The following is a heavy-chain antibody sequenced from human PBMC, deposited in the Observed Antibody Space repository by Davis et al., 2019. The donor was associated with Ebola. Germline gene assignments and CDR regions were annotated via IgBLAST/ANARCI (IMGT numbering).Heavy chain of an antibody. D-gene: IGHD6-19*01. J-gene: IGHJ2*01. V-gene: IGHV1-69*06. CDR2: IIPIFGTA. CDR1: GGTFSSYA. CDR3: ARGEYSSGWYTRYWYFDL. Sequence: SVKVSCKASGGTFSSYAISWVRQAPGQGLEWMGGIIPIFGTANYAQKFQGRVTITADKSTSTVYMELSSLRSEDTAVYYCARGEYSSGWYTRYWYFDLWGRGTLVTVSS.